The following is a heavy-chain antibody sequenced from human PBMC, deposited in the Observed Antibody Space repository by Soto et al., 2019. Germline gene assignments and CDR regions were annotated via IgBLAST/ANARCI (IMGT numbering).Heavy chain of an antibody. D-gene: IGHD6-19*01. V-gene: IGHV1-18*01. J-gene: IGHJ6*03. CDR3: ARERGVAPPVAGNTHYYYYMDV. Sequence: QDRLVQSGVEVKKPGASVRVSCKASGYSFTNYGITWVRQAPGQGFEWMGWISAYNGNTNYAQKFQGRVTLTTDATSSTADLGLWSLRSDDTAVYYCARERGVAPPVAGNTHYYYYMDVWGKGTTVTVSS. CDR1: GYSFTNYG. CDR2: ISAYNGNT.